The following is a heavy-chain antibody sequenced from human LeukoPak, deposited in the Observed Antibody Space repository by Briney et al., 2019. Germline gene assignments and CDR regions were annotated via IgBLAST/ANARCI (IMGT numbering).Heavy chain of an antibody. D-gene: IGHD3-10*01. CDR2: ISSSSYI. CDR3: ARDSRTDYYGSGSQYGMDV. CDR1: GFTFSSYS. J-gene: IGHJ6*04. V-gene: IGHV3-21*01. Sequence: PGGSLRLSCAASGFTFSSYSMNWVRQAPGKGLEWVSSISSSSYIYYADSVKGRFTISRDNAKSSLYLQMNSLRAEDTAVYYCARDSRTDYYGSGSQYGMDVWGKGTTVTVSS.